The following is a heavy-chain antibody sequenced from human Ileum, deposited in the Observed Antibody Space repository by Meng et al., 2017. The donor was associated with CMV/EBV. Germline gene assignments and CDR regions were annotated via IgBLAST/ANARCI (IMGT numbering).Heavy chain of an antibody. D-gene: IGHD1/OR15-1a*01. CDR2: ISYNSARI. V-gene: IGHV3-23*01. CDR1: GFSFGTYA. J-gene: IGHJ5*02. CDR3: VRWGEHGFDP. Sequence: SLRLSCSSSGFSFGTYAMNLVRQAPGLEWVSSISYNSARIYYADSVKGRFTISRDNCNNTLYLQMNSLRVEDKAVYYCVRWGEHGFDPWGQGTLVTVSS.